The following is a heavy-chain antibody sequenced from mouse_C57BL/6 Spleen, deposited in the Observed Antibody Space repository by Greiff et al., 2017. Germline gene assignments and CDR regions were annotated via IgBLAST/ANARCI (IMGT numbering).Heavy chain of an antibody. CDR1: GYTFTGYW. J-gene: IGHJ4*01. CDR2: ILPGSGST. Sequence: VQLQQSGAELMKPGASVKLSCKATGYTFTGYWIEWVKQRPGHGLEWIGEILPGSGSTNYNEKFKGKATFTADTSSNTAYMQLSSLTTEDSAIYYCARVGNRAYGNLYAMDYWGQGTSVTVSS. CDR3: ARVGNRAYGNLYAMDY. D-gene: IGHD2-10*02. V-gene: IGHV1-9*01.